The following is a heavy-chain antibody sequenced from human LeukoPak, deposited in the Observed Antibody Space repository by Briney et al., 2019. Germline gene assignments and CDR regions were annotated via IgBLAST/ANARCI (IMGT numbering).Heavy chain of an antibody. CDR2: ISESGDIK. CDR3: TQVNGGAAIDTKYFQH. J-gene: IGHJ1*01. Sequence: GWSLRLSRVASGFTFNGYVMRWVRQAPGKGLEWVSGISESGDIKIYAESVKGRFTISRDNSKNTLYLQMNSLRVEDTAIYYCTQVNGGAAIDTKYFQHWGPGTLVTVSS. D-gene: IGHD6-25*01. CDR1: GFTFNGYV. V-gene: IGHV3-23*01.